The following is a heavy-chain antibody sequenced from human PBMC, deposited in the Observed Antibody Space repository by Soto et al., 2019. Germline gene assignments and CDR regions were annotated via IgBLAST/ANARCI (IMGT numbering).Heavy chain of an antibody. CDR3: ARGPHYYDSSGYLSGPSPFDY. CDR2: IGTAGDT. J-gene: IGHJ4*02. CDR1: GFTFSSYD. D-gene: IGHD3-22*01. V-gene: IGHV3-13*01. Sequence: GGSLRLSCAASGFTFSSYDMHWVRQATGKGLEWFSAIGTAGDTYYPGSVKGRFTISRENAKNSLYLQMNSLRAEDTAVYYCARGPHYYDSSGYLSGPSPFDYWGQGTLVTVSS.